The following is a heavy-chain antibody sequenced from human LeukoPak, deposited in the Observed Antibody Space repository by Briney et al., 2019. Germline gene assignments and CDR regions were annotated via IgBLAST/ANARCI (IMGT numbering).Heavy chain of an antibody. V-gene: IGHV3-49*04. D-gene: IGHD6-19*01. J-gene: IGHJ4*02. CDR2: IRSKAYGGTT. CDR1: GFTFDDYG. Sequence: AGGSLRLSCAASGFTFDDYGMSWVRQAPGKGLEWVGFIRSKAYGGTTEYAASVKGRFTISRDDSKSIAYLQMNSLKTEDTAVYYCTRVGYSSGWGDHWGQGTLVTVSS. CDR3: TRVGYSSGWGDH.